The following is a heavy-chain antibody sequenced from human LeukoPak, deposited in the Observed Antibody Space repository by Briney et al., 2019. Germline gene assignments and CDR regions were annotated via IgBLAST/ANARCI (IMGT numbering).Heavy chain of an antibody. CDR1: GFTFSDYY. CDR2: ISSSGSTI. Sequence: PGGSLRLSCAASGFTFSDYYMSWIRQAPGKGLEWVSYISSSGSTIYYADSVKGRFTISRDNAKNSLYLQMNSLRAEDTAVYYCARAIGYCSSTSCHDAFDIWGQGTMVTVSS. V-gene: IGHV3-11*01. J-gene: IGHJ3*02. D-gene: IGHD2-2*01. CDR3: ARAIGYCSSTSCHDAFDI.